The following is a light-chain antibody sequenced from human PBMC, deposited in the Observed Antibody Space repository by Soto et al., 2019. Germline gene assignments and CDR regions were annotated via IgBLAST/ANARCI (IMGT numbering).Light chain of an antibody. J-gene: IGKJ1*01. CDR1: QGISNY. CDR2: AAS. V-gene: IGKV1-27*01. Sequence: DMQLTQSPSSLSASLGDRVTITCRASQGISNYLAWYQQKPGKVPKLLIYAASTLQSGVPSRFSGSGSGTDFTLTISSLQPEDVATYYCQKYNSAQWTFGQGTKVDIX. CDR3: QKYNSAQWT.